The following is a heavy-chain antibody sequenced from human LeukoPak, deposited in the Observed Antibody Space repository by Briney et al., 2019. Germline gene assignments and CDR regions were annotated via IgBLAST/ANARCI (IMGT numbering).Heavy chain of an antibody. J-gene: IGHJ3*02. CDR3: ARGAVAGTSAFDI. CDR2: ISAYNGNT. V-gene: IGHV1-18*04. D-gene: IGHD6-19*01. CDR1: GYTFTIYG. Sequence: VASVTVSCKASGYTFTIYGISWVRQAPGQGVEWMRWISAYNGNTNYAQKLQGRVTMTTDTSTSTAYMELRSLRSDDTAVYYCARGAVAGTSAFDIWGQGTMVTVSS.